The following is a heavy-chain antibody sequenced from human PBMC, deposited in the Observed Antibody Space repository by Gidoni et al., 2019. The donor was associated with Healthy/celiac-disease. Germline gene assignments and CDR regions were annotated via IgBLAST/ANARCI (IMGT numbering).Heavy chain of an antibody. CDR1: GGSISSSSYY. D-gene: IGHD2-2*02. CDR3: ARQKVYCSSTSCYTSRPFDY. Sequence: QLQLQESGPGLVKPSETLSLTFTVSGGSISSSSYYLGWIRQPPGKGLEWIGSSYYSGSTYYNPSLKSRVTRSVDTSKNQFSLKLSSVTAADTAVYYCARQKVYCSSTSCYTSRPFDYWGQGTLVTVSS. J-gene: IGHJ4*02. CDR2: SYYSGST. V-gene: IGHV4-39*01.